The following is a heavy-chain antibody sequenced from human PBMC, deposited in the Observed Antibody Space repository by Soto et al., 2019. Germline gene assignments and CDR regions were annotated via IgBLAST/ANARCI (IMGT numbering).Heavy chain of an antibody. CDR1: GYTFTGYY. V-gene: IGHV1-2*04. CDR2: INPNSGGT. CDR3: ARGGGQYYYGSGIHPPYYGIDV. J-gene: IGHJ6*02. Sequence: ASVKVSCKASGYTFTGYYMHWVRQAPGQGLEWMGWINPNSGGTNYAQKFQGWVTMTRDTSISTAYMELSRLRSDDTAVYYCARGGGQYYYGSGIHPPYYGIDVWGQGPTVTVSS. D-gene: IGHD3-10*01.